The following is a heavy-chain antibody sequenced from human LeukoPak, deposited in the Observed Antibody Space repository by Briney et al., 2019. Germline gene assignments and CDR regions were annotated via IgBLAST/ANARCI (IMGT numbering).Heavy chain of an antibody. CDR3: ARLGWLQGPPTDY. CDR2: IYYSGST. J-gene: IGHJ4*02. D-gene: IGHD5-24*01. V-gene: IGHV4-39*01. CDR1: GGSISSSSYY. Sequence: KASETLSLTCTVSGGSISSSSYYWGWIRQPPGKGLEWIGSIYYSGSTYYNPSLKSRVTISVDTSKNQFSLKLSSVTAADTAVYYCARLGWLQGPPTDYWGQGTLVTVSS.